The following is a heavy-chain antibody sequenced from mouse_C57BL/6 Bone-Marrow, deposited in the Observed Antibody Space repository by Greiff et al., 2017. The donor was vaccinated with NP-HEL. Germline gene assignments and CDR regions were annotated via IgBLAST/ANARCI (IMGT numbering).Heavy chain of an antibody. CDR3: ARVWWYFDV. CDR1: GYTFTDYN. CDR2: INPNNGGT. J-gene: IGHJ1*03. V-gene: IGHV1-18*01. Sequence: EVQLQQSGPELVKPGASVKIPCKASGYTFTDYNMDWVKQSHGKSLEWIGEINPNNGGTIYNQKFKGKATLTVDKSSSTAYMELRSLTSEDTAVYYCARVWWYFDVWGTGTTVTVSS.